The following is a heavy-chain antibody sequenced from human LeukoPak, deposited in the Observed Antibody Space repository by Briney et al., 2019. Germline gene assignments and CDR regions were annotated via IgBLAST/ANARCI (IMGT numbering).Heavy chain of an antibody. Sequence: GGSLGLSCAASGFTFRSYWMHWVRQAPGKGLVWVSRINSDGSSTNYADSVKGRFTISRDNAKNTLYLQMISLRVEDTAVYYCMGGGGIEVAGYWGQGTLVTVSS. CDR2: INSDGSST. J-gene: IGHJ4*02. V-gene: IGHV3-74*01. CDR3: MGGGGIEVAGY. CDR1: GFTFRSYW. D-gene: IGHD6-19*01.